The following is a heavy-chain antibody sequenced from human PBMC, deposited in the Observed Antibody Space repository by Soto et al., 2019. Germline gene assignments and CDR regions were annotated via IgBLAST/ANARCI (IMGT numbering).Heavy chain of an antibody. CDR3: ARDRERVATIWPTGY. CDR2: ISYDGSNK. J-gene: IGHJ4*02. CDR1: GFTFSSYA. D-gene: IGHD5-12*01. V-gene: IGHV3-30-3*01. Sequence: GGSLRLSCAASGFTFSSYAMHWVRQAPGKGLEWVAVISYDGSNKYYADSVKGRFTISRDNSKNTLYLQMNSLRAEDTAVYYCARDRERVATIWPTGYWGQGTLVTVSS.